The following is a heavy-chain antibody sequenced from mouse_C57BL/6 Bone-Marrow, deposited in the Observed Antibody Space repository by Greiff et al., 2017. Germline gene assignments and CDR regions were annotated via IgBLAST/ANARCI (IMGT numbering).Heavy chain of an antibody. D-gene: IGHD4-1*01. Sequence: QVQLQQSGAELVRPGTSVKVSCKASGYAFTNYLLEWVKQRPGPGLEWIGVINPGSGGTNYNEKFKVKATLTADKSSSTAYMQLSSLTSEDSAVYFCARSLLTGSGCDYWGQGTTRTVSS. CDR3: ARSLLTGSGCDY. CDR2: INPGSGGT. J-gene: IGHJ2*01. V-gene: IGHV1-54*01. CDR1: GYAFTNYL.